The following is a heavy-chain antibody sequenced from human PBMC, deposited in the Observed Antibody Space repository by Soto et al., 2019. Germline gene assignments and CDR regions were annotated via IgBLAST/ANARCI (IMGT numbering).Heavy chain of an antibody. CDR1: GGSISSSSYY. CDR3: ARLSVAGNPKTRKFDY. V-gene: IGHV4-39*01. D-gene: IGHD6-19*01. CDR2: IYYSGST. J-gene: IGHJ4*02. Sequence: PSETLSLTCTVSGGSISSSSYYWGWIRQPPGKGLEWIGSIYYSGSTYYNPSLKSRVTISVDTSKNQFSLKLSSVTAADTAVYYCARLSVAGNPKTRKFDYWGQGTLVTVSS.